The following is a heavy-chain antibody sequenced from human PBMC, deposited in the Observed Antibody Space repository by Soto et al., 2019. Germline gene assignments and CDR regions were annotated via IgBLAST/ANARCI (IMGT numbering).Heavy chain of an antibody. D-gene: IGHD2-15*01. CDR2: ISSSSSYI. J-gene: IGHJ6*03. V-gene: IGHV3-21*01. CDR1: GFTFSSYS. CDR3: ARGDCVGGTCYSLAGSFYYYMDV. Sequence: EVQLVESGGGLVKPGGSLRLSCAASGFTFSSYSMNWVRQAPGKGLEWVSSISSSSSYIYYADSVKGRFTISRDNAKNSLYLQMDSLRAEDTAVYYCARGDCVGGTCYSLAGSFYYYMDVWGKGTTVTVFS.